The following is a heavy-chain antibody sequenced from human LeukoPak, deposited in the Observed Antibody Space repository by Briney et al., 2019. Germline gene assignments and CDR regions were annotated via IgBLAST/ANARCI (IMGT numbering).Heavy chain of an antibody. Sequence: GGSLRLSCAVSGFTFSSYWMSWVRQAPGKGLEWVANIKQDGSEKYYVDSVKGRFTISRDNAKNSLYLQMNSLRAEDTAVYYCARSQYSSGRYVDKDYYYMDVWGKGTTVTVSS. CDR1: GFTFSSYW. CDR2: IKQDGSEK. V-gene: IGHV3-7*01. D-gene: IGHD6-19*01. J-gene: IGHJ6*03. CDR3: ARSQYSSGRYVDKDYYYMDV.